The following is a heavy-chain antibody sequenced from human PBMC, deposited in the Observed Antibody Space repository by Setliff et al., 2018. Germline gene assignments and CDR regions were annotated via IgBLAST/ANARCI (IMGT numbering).Heavy chain of an antibody. Sequence: GASVKVSCKASGYTFTGYYMHWVRQAPGQGLEWMGGIIPIFGTANYAQKFQGRVTITADKSTSTAYMELSSLRSEDTAVYYCARELPRTIFGVVIDYWGQGTLVTVSS. CDR2: IIPIFGTA. CDR3: ARELPRTIFGVVIDY. D-gene: IGHD3-3*01. V-gene: IGHV1-69*06. CDR1: GYTFTGYY. J-gene: IGHJ4*02.